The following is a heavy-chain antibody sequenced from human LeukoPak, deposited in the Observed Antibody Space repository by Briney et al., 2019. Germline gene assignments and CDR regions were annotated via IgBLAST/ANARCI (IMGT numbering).Heavy chain of an antibody. V-gene: IGHV3-30*02. CDR3: AKSSGSGFDH. CDR1: GFTVGSYS. CDR2: IRKDGSHK. J-gene: IGHJ4*02. Sequence: GGSLRLSCAASGFTVGSYSMNWVRQAPGKGLEWVTFIRKDGSHKFYVDSVRGRFTISRDNSKNTVSLQMNSLRTDDTAVYFCAKSSGSGFDHWGQGTLVTVSS. D-gene: IGHD1-26*01.